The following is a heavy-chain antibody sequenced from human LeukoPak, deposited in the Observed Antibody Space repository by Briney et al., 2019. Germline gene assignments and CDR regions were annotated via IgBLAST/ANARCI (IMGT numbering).Heavy chain of an antibody. Sequence: PGESLRLSCAASGFTFSSYAMHWVRQAPGKGLEWVAVISYDGSNKYYADSVKGRFTISRDNSKNTLYLQMNSLRAEDTAVYYCARGVGSGPRDWFDPWGQGTLVTVSS. CDR3: ARGVGSGPRDWFDP. CDR2: ISYDGSNK. CDR1: GFTFSSYA. V-gene: IGHV3-30-3*01. D-gene: IGHD6-19*01. J-gene: IGHJ5*02.